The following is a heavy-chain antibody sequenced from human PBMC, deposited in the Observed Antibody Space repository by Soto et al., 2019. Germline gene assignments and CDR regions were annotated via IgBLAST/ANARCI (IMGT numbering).Heavy chain of an antibody. CDR3: AKGYGLDV. Sequence: QVQLVESGGGVVQPGRSLRLSCAASGFTFSSYGMHWVRQAPGKGLEWVAVISYDGSNKYYADSVKGRFTISRDNSKNTLYLQMNSLRAEDTAVYYCAKGYGLDVWGQGTTVTVSS. CDR2: ISYDGSNK. V-gene: IGHV3-30*18. CDR1: GFTFSSYG. J-gene: IGHJ6*02.